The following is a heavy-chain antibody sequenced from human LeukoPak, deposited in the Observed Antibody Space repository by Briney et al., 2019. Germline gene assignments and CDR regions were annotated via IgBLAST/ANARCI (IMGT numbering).Heavy chain of an antibody. V-gene: IGHV4-59*01. Sequence: PSETLSLTCTVSGGSISSYYWSWIRQPPGKGLEWIGYIYYSGSTNYNPSLKSRVTISVDTSKNQFSLKLSSVTAADTAVYYCARVRDVNDAFDIWGQGTMVTVSS. J-gene: IGHJ3*02. CDR1: GGSISSYY. CDR2: IYYSGST. CDR3: ARVRDVNDAFDI. D-gene: IGHD2/OR15-2a*01.